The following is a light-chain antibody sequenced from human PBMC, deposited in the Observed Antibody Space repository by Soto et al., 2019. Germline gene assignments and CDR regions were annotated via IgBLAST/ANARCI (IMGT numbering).Light chain of an antibody. V-gene: IGKV3-20*01. CDR2: GAS. J-gene: IGKJ1*01. CDR3: QQYGGSPPQT. Sequence: ETVLTQSPGTLSLSPGERATLSCRASQSVSSNYIAWYQQKPGQAPRLLIYGASSRATCIPDRFSGSGSGTDFTLTISRLEPEDFSVYYCQQYGGSPPQTFGQGTKVEIK. CDR1: QSVSSNY.